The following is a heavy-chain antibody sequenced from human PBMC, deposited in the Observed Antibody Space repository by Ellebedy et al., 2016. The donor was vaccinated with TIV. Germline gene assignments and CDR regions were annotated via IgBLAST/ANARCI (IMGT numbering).Heavy chain of an antibody. CDR1: GASISRYY. V-gene: IGHV4-4*07. Sequence: MPSETLSLTCTVSGASISRYYWPWIRQPAGTGLEWIGRFYTSGSTTYNPSLKSRVTMSVDTSKNQFSLKLSSVTAADTAVYYCAAGWVPTAPLQPWGQGTLVTVSS. J-gene: IGHJ5*02. D-gene: IGHD2-2*01. CDR2: FYTSGST. CDR3: AAGWVPTAPLQP.